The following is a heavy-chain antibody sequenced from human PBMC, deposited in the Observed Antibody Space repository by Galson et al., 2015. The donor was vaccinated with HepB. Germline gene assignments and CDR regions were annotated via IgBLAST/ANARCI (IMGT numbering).Heavy chain of an antibody. J-gene: IGHJ4*02. V-gene: IGHV3-7*04. Sequence: SLRLSCAASGFAFSRYGMSWIRQAPGKGLECVANIKEDGSVKYHVDSVRGRFTISRDNAKNSLYLQVNSLTADDTAVYYRARGRVSLDFWGQGTLVTVSS. CDR3: ARGRVSLDF. CDR1: GFAFSRYG. CDR2: IKEDGSVK. D-gene: IGHD6-13*01.